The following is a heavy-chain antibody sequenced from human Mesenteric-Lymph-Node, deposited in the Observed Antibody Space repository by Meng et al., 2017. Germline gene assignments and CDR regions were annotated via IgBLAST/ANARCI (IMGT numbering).Heavy chain of an antibody. J-gene: IGHJ2*01. Sequence: SETLSLTCTVSGYSISSGYYWGWIRQPPGKGLEWIGEINHSGSTNYNPSLKSRVTISVDTSKNQFSLKLSSVTAADTAVYYCARGKGGYYGSGSYRYWYFDLWGRGALVTVSS. V-gene: IGHV4-38-2*02. CDR3: ARGKGGYYGSGSYRYWYFDL. D-gene: IGHD3-10*01. CDR2: INHSGST. CDR1: GYSISSGYY.